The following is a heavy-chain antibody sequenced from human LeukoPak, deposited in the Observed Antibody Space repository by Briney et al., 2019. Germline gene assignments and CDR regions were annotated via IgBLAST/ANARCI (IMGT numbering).Heavy chain of an antibody. D-gene: IGHD3-22*01. Sequence: GGSLRLSCTASGFTFSNFWMGWVRQAPGKGLEWVANIKQDETEKFYLGSVKGRFTISRDNSKNTLYLQMSSLRAGDTAVYYCAKSSYYDSSGYYREYYFDYWGQGTLVTVSS. CDR2: IKQDETEK. CDR3: AKSSYYDSSGYYREYYFDY. J-gene: IGHJ4*02. CDR1: GFTFSNFW. V-gene: IGHV3-7*03.